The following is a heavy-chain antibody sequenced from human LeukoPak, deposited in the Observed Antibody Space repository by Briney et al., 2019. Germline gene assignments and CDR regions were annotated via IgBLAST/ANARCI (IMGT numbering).Heavy chain of an antibody. CDR2: LYGSGGST. V-gene: IGHV3-23*01. Sequence: SGGSLRLSCAASGFTFSSFAMNWVRQAPGKGLEWVSTLYGSGGSTYYADSVKGRFTISRDSSKITLYLQMNSLRAEDTAVYYCAKANYCSGGSCYLDYWGQGTLVTVSS. D-gene: IGHD2-15*01. J-gene: IGHJ4*02. CDR1: GFTFSSFA. CDR3: AKANYCSGGSCYLDY.